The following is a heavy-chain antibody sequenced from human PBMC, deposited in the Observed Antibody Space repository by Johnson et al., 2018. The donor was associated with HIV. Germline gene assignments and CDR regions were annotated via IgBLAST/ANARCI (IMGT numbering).Heavy chain of an antibody. D-gene: IGHD1-14*01. Sequence: QVQLVESGGGVVQPGRSLRLSCAASEFTLSSYAMHWVRQAPGKGLNWVAVISYDGSNKYYADSVKGRFTISRDNSKNTLYLQMNSLRAEDTAVYYCARENPELGRVAFDIWGQGTMVTVSS. CDR2: ISYDGSNK. J-gene: IGHJ3*02. CDR1: EFTLSSYA. CDR3: ARENPELGRVAFDI. V-gene: IGHV3-30*01.